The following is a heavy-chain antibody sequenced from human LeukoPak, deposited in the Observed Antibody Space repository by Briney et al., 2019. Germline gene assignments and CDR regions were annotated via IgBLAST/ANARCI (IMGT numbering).Heavy chain of an antibody. CDR2: ISGNNDNI. D-gene: IGHD1-1*01. Sequence: GGSLRLSCAASGFTFSSYSMNWVRQAPGKGLEWVSYISGNNDNIHQADFVKGRFTISRDNAKNSLYLQMNSLRAEDTAVYYCARDLNWSFDYWGQGTLVTVSS. CDR3: ARDLNWSFDY. V-gene: IGHV3-48*01. J-gene: IGHJ4*02. CDR1: GFTFSSYS.